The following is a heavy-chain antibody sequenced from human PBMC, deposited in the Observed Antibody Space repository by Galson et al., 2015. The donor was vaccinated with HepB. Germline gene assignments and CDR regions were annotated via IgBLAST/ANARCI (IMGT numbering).Heavy chain of an antibody. CDR2: IIPIFGTA. J-gene: IGHJ2*01. V-gene: IGHV1-69*13. Sequence: SVKVSCKASGGTFSSYAISWVRQAPGQGLEWMGGIIPIFGTANYAQKFQGRVTITADESTSTAYMELSSLRSEDTAVYYCARRGPGYCTGGVCLSYWYFDLWGRGTLVTVSS. D-gene: IGHD2-8*02. CDR1: GGTFSSYA. CDR3: ARRGPGYCTGGVCLSYWYFDL.